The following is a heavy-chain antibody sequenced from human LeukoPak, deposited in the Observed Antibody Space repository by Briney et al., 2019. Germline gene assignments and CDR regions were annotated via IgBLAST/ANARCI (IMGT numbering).Heavy chain of an antibody. D-gene: IGHD2-15*01. CDR1: GFTFSSYA. CDR2: FSGSGGST. CDR3: ARISDCSGGSCYSRNY. Sequence: GGSLRLSCAASGFTFSSYAMSWVRQAPGKGLECISGFSGSGGSTYYAASVKGRFSISRDNSKSTVYLQMNSLRAEDTAVYYCARISDCSGGSCYSRNYWGQGTLVTVSS. J-gene: IGHJ4*02. V-gene: IGHV3-23*01.